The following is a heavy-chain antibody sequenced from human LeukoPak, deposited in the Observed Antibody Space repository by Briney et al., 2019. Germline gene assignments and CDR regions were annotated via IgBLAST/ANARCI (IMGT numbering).Heavy chain of an antibody. V-gene: IGHV4-61*02. CDR1: GGSISSGSYY. CDR2: IYTSGST. D-gene: IGHD4/OR15-4a*01. Sequence: SETLSLTCTVSGGSISSGSYYWSWIRQPAGKGLEWIGRIYTSGSTNYNPSLKSRVTISVDTSKNQFSLKLSSVTAADTAVYYCARGGALDYWGQGTLITVSS. J-gene: IGHJ4*02. CDR3: ARGGALDY.